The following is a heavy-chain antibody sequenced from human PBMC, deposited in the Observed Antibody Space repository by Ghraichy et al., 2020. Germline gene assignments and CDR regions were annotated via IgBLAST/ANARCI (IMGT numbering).Heavy chain of an antibody. V-gene: IGHV4-30-2*01. D-gene: IGHD4/OR15-4a*01. J-gene: IGHJ4*02. Sequence: SQTLSLTCAVSGGSISSGGYSWSWIRQPPGKGLEWIGYIYHSGSTYYNPSLKSRVTISVDRSKTQFSLKLSSVTAADTAVYYCVRGLKGAFDYWGQGTLVTVSS. CDR3: VRGLKGAFDY. CDR1: GGSISSGGYS. CDR2: IYHSGST.